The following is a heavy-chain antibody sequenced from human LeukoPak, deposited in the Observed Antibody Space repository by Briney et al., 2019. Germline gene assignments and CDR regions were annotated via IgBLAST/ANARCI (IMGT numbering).Heavy chain of an antibody. CDR1: GGSISSSSYY. V-gene: IGHV4-39*07. CDR3: ARAKGTGLRGYSYGYYFDY. D-gene: IGHD5-18*01. J-gene: IGHJ4*02. CDR2: IYYSGST. Sequence: SGTLSLTCTVSGGSISSSSYYWGWIRQPPGKGLEWIGSIYYSGSTNYNPSLESRVTISVDTSKNQFSLKLSSVTAADTAVYYCARAKGTGLRGYSYGYYFDYWGQGTLVTVSS.